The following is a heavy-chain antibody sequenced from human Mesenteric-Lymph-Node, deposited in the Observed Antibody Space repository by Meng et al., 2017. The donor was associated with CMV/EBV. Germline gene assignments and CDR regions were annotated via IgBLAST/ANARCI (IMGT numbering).Heavy chain of an antibody. Sequence: QITLKESSPTLVKPTQTLTLTCTFSGFSLSTYGVGIDWIRQPPGKALEWLALIYWDDDKRHNTSLKSRLTITKDTSKNHVVLTMTKLDPVAPPTYYCAHRSFSGSYHQWGQGTLVTVSS. CDR3: AHRSFSGSYHQ. D-gene: IGHD3-10*01. CDR2: IYWDDDK. CDR1: GFSLSTYGVG. V-gene: IGHV2-5*02. J-gene: IGHJ1*01.